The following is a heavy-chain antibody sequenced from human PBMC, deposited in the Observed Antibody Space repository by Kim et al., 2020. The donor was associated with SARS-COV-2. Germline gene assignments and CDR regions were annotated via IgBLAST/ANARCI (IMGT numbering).Heavy chain of an antibody. V-gene: IGHV3-23*01. J-gene: IGHJ4*01. D-gene: IGHD6-19*01. Sequence: GGSLRLSCAASGFTFNNFAMSWVRQAPGKGLEWVSGISTTGDGTYYADSVKGRFTISRDNSKNTLFLQMHSLRAEDTAVYFCAKVVERWLVDLGFDYWG. CDR2: ISTTGDGT. CDR3: AKVVERWLVDLGFDY. CDR1: GFTFNNFA.